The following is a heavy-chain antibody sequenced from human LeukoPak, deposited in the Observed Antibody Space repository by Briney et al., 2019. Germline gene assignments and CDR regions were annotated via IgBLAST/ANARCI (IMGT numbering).Heavy chain of an antibody. CDR3: ARLLWSGSYNAFDI. CDR1: GYTFTGYY. D-gene: IGHD1-26*01. CDR2: INPNSGGT. V-gene: IGHV1-2*02. Sequence: ASVKVSRKASGYTFTGYYMHWVRQAPGQGLEWMGWINPNSGGTNYAQKFQGRVTMTRDTSISTAYMELSRLRSDDTAVYYCARLLWSGSYNAFDIWGQGTMVTVSS. J-gene: IGHJ3*02.